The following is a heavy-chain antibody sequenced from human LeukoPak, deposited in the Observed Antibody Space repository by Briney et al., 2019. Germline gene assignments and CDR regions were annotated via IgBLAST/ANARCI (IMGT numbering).Heavy chain of an antibody. J-gene: IGHJ4*02. CDR3: ARDLRSVVGGATS. V-gene: IGHV3-21*01. CDR2: ISSSSYI. Sequence: GGSLRLSCAASGFTFSSYSMNWVRQAPGKGLEWVSSISSSSYIYYADSVKGRFTISRDNAKNSLYLQMNSLRAEDTAVYYCARDLRSVVGGATSWGQGTLVTVSS. D-gene: IGHD1-26*01. CDR1: GFTFSSYS.